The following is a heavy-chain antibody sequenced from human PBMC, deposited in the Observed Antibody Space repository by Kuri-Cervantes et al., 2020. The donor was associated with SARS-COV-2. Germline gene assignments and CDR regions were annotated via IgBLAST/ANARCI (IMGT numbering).Heavy chain of an antibody. J-gene: IGHJ4*02. V-gene: IGHV3-74*03. D-gene: IGHD6-13*01. CDR1: GFTFSDYW. CDR2: ISYDGGRT. Sequence: GESLKISCAAFGFTFSDYWMHWVRQAPGKGPMWVSRISYDGGRTMYADSVRGRFTISRDNAKNTLFLQMNSLRLEDTAVYYCVRDCTISSCSNAGKYWGQGTLVTDSS. CDR3: VRDCTISSCSNAGKY.